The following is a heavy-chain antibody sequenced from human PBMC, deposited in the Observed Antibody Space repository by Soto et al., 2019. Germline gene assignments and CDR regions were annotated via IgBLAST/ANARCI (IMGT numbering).Heavy chain of an antibody. J-gene: IGHJ5*02. CDR2: IYHSGST. D-gene: IGHD6-6*01. CDR3: ARTYSSSSGVGFDP. CDR1: GGSISSGGYS. Sequence: QLQLQESGSGLVKPSQTLSLTCAVSGGSISSGGYSWSWIRQPPGKGLEWIGYIYHSGSTYYNPSLKSRVTKSVDRSKNQFSLKLSSVTAADTAVYYCARTYSSSSGVGFDPWGQGTLVTVSS. V-gene: IGHV4-30-2*01.